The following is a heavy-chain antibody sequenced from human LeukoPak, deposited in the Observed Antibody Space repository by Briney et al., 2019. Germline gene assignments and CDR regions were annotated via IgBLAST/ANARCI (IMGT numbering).Heavy chain of an antibody. CDR1: GYSFTSYW. CDR3: ARHGEKSCDFWSGYPNNWFDP. CDR2: IYPGDSDT. D-gene: IGHD3-3*01. Sequence: GESLKISCKGSGYSFTSYWIGWVRQMPGKGLEWVGIIYPGDSDTRYSPSFQGQVTISADKSISTAYLQWSSLKVSDTAMYYCARHGEKSCDFWSGYPNNWFDPWGQGTLVTVSS. V-gene: IGHV5-51*01. J-gene: IGHJ5*02.